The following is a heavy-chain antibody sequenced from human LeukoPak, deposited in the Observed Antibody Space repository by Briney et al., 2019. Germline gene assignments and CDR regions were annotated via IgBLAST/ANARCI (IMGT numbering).Heavy chain of an antibody. CDR1: GYTFTSYD. CDR3: AKDIGVWFGELSKGY. J-gene: IGHJ4*02. Sequence: ASVKVSCKASGYTFTSYDINWVRQATGQGLEWMGWMNPNSGNTGYAQKFQGRVTITRNTSISTAYMELSSLRAEDTAVYYCAKDIGVWFGELSKGYWGQGTLVTVSS. D-gene: IGHD3-10*01. V-gene: IGHV1-8*03. CDR2: MNPNSGNT.